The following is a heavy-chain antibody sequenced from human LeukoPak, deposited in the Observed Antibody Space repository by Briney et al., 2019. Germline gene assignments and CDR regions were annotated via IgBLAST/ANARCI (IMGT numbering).Heavy chain of an antibody. CDR1: GFTFSSYG. D-gene: IGHD3-10*01. CDR3: AKEAYVLLWFGELLPQYYFDY. CDR2: IRYDGSNK. Sequence: GGSLRLSCAASGFTFSSYGMHWVRQAPGKGLEWVAFIRYDGSNKYYADSVKGRFTISRDNSKNTLYLQMNSLRAEDTAVYYCAKEAYVLLWFGELLPQYYFDYWGQGTLVTASS. J-gene: IGHJ4*02. V-gene: IGHV3-30*02.